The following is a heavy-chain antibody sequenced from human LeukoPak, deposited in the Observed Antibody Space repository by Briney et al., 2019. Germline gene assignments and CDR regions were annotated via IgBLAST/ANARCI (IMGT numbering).Heavy chain of an antibody. D-gene: IGHD3-10*01. CDR1: GYTFTGYY. CDR2: INPDSGGT. V-gene: IGHV1-2*02. Sequence: GASVKVSCKASGYTFTGYYMHWVRQAPGHGLEWMGWINPDSGGTNYAQKFQGRVTMTRDTSINTAYMELSRLRSDDTAVYYCARDYRWFGELLSFFDYWGQGTLVTVSS. J-gene: IGHJ4*02. CDR3: ARDYRWFGELLSFFDY.